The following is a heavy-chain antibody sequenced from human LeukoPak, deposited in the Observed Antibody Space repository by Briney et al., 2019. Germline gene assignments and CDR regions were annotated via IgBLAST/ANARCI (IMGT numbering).Heavy chain of an antibody. V-gene: IGHV1-46*01. J-gene: IGHJ3*02. CDR1: GYTFTSYY. CDR2: INHSGGST. D-gene: IGHD6-19*01. Sequence: ASVSVSCRASGYTFTSYYMHGVGQARGKGREGGVVINHSGGSTIYAQTFQGRVTITRDTSTSTAYMERRSLRSDDTAVYYCARDPTRAVGFVPRGHAFDIWGKGTIATVSP. CDR3: ARDPTRAVGFVPRGHAFDI.